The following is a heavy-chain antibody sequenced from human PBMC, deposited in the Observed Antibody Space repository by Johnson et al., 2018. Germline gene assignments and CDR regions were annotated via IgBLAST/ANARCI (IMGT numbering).Heavy chain of an antibody. CDR2: ISGGGGNT. J-gene: IGHJ6*02. V-gene: IGHV3-23*04. CDR1: GFTFSSYS. D-gene: IGHD6-6*01. Sequence: VQLVESGGGLVQPGGSLRLSCAASGFTFSSYSMNWVRQAPGKGLEWVSTISGGGGNTQYADSVKGRFTISRDNSRNTMYLQMNSLSAGDTAVYYCARDIPSSGWGGYGMDVWGQGTTVTVSS. CDR3: ARDIPSSGWGGYGMDV.